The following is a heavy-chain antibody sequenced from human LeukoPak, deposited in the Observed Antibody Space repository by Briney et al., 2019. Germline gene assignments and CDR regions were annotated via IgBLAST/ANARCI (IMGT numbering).Heavy chain of an antibody. CDR2: ISAYNGNT. D-gene: IGHD6-25*01. CDR3: ARVSSDPRYYYYGMDV. CDR1: GYTFTSYG. V-gene: IGHV1-18*01. Sequence: GASVTVSCTASGYTFTSYGISWVRQAPGQGLEWMGWISAYNGNTNYAQKLQGRVTMTTDTSTSTAYMELRSLRSDDTAVYYCARVSSDPRYYYYGMDVWGQGTTVTVSS. J-gene: IGHJ6*02.